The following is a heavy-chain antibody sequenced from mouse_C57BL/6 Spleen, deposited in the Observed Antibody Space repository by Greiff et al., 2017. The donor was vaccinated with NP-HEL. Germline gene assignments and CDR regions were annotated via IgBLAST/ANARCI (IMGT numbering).Heavy chain of an antibody. CDR1: GYSITSGYY. D-gene: IGHD2-4*01. V-gene: IGHV3-6*01. Sequence: DVQLQESGPGLVKPSQSLSLTCSVTGYSITSGYYWNWIRQFPGNKLEWMGYISYDGSNNYNPSLKNRISITRDTSKNQFFLKLKSVTTEDTATYYCARDIYEYDGGFAYWGQGTLVTVSA. J-gene: IGHJ3*01. CDR2: ISYDGSN. CDR3: ARDIYEYDGGFAY.